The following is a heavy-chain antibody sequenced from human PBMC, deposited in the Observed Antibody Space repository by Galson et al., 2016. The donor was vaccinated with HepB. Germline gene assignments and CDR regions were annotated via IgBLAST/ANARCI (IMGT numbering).Heavy chain of an antibody. Sequence: SETLSLTCAVSGGAVSHSTWWSWFRQPPGKGLEWIGEVFLTGTTDYNPSLKSRVTIWIDKSKSQFSLNLTSVTAAAPAVYYCARHGGLVCSGGRFHFQAFENGGQETLVTVSS. CDR1: GGAVSHSTW. CDR3: ARHGGLVCSGGRFHFQAFEN. D-gene: IGHD2-15*01. J-gene: IGHJ4*02. V-gene: IGHV4-4*02. CDR2: VFLTGTT.